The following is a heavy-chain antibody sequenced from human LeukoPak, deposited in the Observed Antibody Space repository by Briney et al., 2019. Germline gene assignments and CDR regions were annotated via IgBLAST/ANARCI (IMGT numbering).Heavy chain of an antibody. J-gene: IGHJ6*03. V-gene: IGHV4-34*01. Sequence: SETLSLTCTVSGGSISSYYWSWIRQPPGKGLEWIGEINHSGSTNYNPSLKSRVTISVDTSKNQFSLKLSSVTAADTAVYYCARGGGRPAAGYYYYMDVWGKGTTVTVSS. CDR3: ARGGGRPAAGYYYYMDV. CDR2: INHSGST. D-gene: IGHD2-2*01. CDR1: GGSISSYY.